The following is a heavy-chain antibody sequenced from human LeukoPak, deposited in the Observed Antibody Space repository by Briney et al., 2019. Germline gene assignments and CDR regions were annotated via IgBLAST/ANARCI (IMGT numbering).Heavy chain of an antibody. CDR1: GFTVSNNY. Sequence: GSLRLSCAASGFTVSNNYMTWVRQAPGKGLEWVSLIYSDGTTYYADSVRGRFTISRDNSKNTLYLQMNSLRAEDTAVYYCARGYSGYSHNSWGQGTLVTVSS. V-gene: IGHV3-66*01. CDR3: ARGYSGYSHNS. J-gene: IGHJ4*02. CDR2: IYSDGTT. D-gene: IGHD5-12*01.